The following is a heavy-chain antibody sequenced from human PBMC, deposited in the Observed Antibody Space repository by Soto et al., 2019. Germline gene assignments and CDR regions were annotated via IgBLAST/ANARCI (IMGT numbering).Heavy chain of an antibody. D-gene: IGHD6-19*01. CDR1: GFNIKTYS. V-gene: IGHV3-21*03. CDR3: TRDESASSSSWHDY. CDR2: ISSSGSHI. J-gene: IGHJ4*02. Sequence: EVQLVESGGGLVKPGGSLRLSCAASGFNIKTYSMNWIRQAPGKELEWVSAISSSGSHIYYADAVKGRFTISRDNANNAVFLQMNSLRAEDTGVYYCTRDESASSSSWHDYWGQGTLVTVSS.